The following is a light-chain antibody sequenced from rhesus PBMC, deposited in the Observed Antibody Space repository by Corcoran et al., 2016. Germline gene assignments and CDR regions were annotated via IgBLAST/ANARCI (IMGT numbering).Light chain of an antibody. Sequence: DIQLTQSPSSLSASVGDRVTITFRASENVNNYLNWYQQRPGKAPKLLIYKASTLQSGVPSRFSGSGSGTDYTFTISSLRPEDVATYYCQHGNGTPFTFGPGTKLEIK. J-gene: IGKJ3*01. CDR2: KAS. CDR3: QHGNGTPFT. V-gene: IGKV1-74*01. CDR1: ENVNNY.